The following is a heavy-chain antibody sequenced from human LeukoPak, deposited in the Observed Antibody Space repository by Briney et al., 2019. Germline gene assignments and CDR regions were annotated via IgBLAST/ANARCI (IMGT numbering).Heavy chain of an antibody. V-gene: IGHV3-48*01. CDR1: GFTFSSYS. CDR2: ISSSSSTI. D-gene: IGHD3-10*01. J-gene: IGHJ6*02. CDR3: ARDVPNYYGSGGYAPDYYYYYGMDV. Sequence: GGSLRLSCAASGFTFSSYSMNWVRQAPGKGLEWVSYISSSSSTIYYADSVKGRFTISRDNAKNSLYLQMNSLRAEDTAVYYCARDVPNYYGSGGYAPDYYYYYGMDVWGQGTTVTVSS.